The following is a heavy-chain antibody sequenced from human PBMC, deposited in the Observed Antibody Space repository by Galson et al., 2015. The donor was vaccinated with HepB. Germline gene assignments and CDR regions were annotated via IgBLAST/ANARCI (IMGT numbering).Heavy chain of an antibody. J-gene: IGHJ4*02. CDR3: ARHSREVTVRKLDY. V-gene: IGHV5-51*01. D-gene: IGHD2-21*02. CDR2: INPGDSET. Sequence: QSGAEVKKPGESLKISCEGSGYSFSNYWIGWVRQMPGKGLEWMGIINPGDSETRYSPSFQGQVTISVDKSIKIAYLQWSSLKASDTAMYYCARHSREVTVRKLDYWGQGTLVTVSS. CDR1: GYSFSNYW.